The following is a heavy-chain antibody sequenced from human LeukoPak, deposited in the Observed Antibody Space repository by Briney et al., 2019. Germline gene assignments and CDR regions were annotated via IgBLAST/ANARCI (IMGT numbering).Heavy chain of an antibody. CDR1: GGSFSGYY. CDR2: INHSGST. V-gene: IGHV4-34*01. CDR3: TRRRDGNWFDL. J-gene: IGHJ5*02. D-gene: IGHD5-24*01. Sequence: SETLSLTCAVYGGSFSGYYWSWIRQPPGKGLEWIGEINHSGSTNYNPSLKRRVTISVDTSKNQFSLKLSSVTAADTAVYYCTRRRDGNWFDLWGQGTLVTVSS.